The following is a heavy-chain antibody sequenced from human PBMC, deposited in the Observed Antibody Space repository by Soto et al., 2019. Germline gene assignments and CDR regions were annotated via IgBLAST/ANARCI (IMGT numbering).Heavy chain of an antibody. D-gene: IGHD3-10*01. Sequence: EVQLLESGGGLVQPGGSLRLSCAASGFTFSSNAMSWFRQAPGRGLEWVSAISGSGGSTYYADSVKGRFTISRDNSKNTLYLQMNSLRAEDTAVYYCAKEEHGSGPFDYWGQGTLVTVSS. V-gene: IGHV3-23*01. J-gene: IGHJ4*02. CDR3: AKEEHGSGPFDY. CDR1: GFTFSSNA. CDR2: ISGSGGST.